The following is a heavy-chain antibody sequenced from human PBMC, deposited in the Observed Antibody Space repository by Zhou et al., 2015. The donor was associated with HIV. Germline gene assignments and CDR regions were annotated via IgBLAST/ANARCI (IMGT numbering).Heavy chain of an antibody. Sequence: QVQLVHSGAEVKKPGASVKVSCKASGYTFTGYYMHWVRQAPGQGLEWMGWINPNSGGTNYAQKFQGRVTMTRDTSISTAYMELSRLRSDDTAVYYCARDWKATMIVAPEYAFDIWGQGTMVTSLQ. CDR2: INPNSGGT. CDR1: GYTFTGYY. CDR3: ARDWKATMIVAPEYAFDI. V-gene: IGHV1-2*02. D-gene: IGHD3-22*01. J-gene: IGHJ3*02.